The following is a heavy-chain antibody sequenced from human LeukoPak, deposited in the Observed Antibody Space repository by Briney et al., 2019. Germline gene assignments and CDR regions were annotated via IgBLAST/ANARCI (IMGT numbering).Heavy chain of an antibody. D-gene: IGHD1-14*01. V-gene: IGHV1-18*01. J-gene: IGHJ3*02. CDR3: ATGYPRTTPRDAFDI. Sequence: ASVKVSCKSSGYTFTTNGISWVRQAPGQGLEWMGWISTNSGNTNYAQKIQGRVTMTEDTSTDTAYMEPSSLRSEDTAVYYCATGYPRTTPRDAFDIWGQGTMATVSS. CDR2: ISTNSGNT. CDR1: GYTFTTNG.